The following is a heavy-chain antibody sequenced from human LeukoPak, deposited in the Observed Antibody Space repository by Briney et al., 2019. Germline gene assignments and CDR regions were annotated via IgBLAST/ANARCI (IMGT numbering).Heavy chain of an antibody. CDR1: GDFITAYY. Sequence: PSETLPLTCTVSGDFITAYYWGWIRQPPGKGLEWIGSIYHSGSTYYNPSLKSRVTISVDTSKNQFSLKLSSVTAADTAVYYCARADYSSTWSHDYYYMDVWGKGTTVTVSS. D-gene: IGHD6-13*01. CDR2: IYHSGST. V-gene: IGHV4-38-2*02. CDR3: ARADYSSTWSHDYYYMDV. J-gene: IGHJ6*03.